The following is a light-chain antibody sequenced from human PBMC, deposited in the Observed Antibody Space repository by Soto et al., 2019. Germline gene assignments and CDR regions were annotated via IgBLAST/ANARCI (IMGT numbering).Light chain of an antibody. J-gene: IGKJ2*01. CDR3: QQYGSSFRYT. CDR1: QTISSSY. V-gene: IGKV3-20*01. CDR2: AGS. Sequence: EIVLTQSPGTLSLSPGERATLSCRASQTISSSYLTWYQHKPSQAPRLLIYAGSSRATGIPDRFSGSGSGTDFTLTISRLEPEDFAVYYCQQYGSSFRYTFGQGTKLEIK.